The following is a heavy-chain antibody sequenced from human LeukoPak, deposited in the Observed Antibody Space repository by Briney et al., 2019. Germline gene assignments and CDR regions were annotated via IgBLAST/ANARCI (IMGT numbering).Heavy chain of an antibody. CDR1: GYTLVDYY. CDR3: ARSPDSRFHYFDY. J-gene: IGHJ4*02. CDR2: INPNSGGT. V-gene: IGHV1-2*02. D-gene: IGHD3-3*01. Sequence: GASVKVSCKASGYTLVDYYMHWVRQAPGQGLEWMGWINPNSGGTNYARKFQGRVIMTRDTSISSVNMELSRLRSDDTAVYFCARSPDSRFHYFDYWGQGSLVTVSS.